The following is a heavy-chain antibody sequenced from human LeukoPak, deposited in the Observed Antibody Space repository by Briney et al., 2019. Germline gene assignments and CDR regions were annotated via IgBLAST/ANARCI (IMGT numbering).Heavy chain of an antibody. CDR2: VYYSGST. V-gene: IGHV4-61*08. CDR1: GGSISSGGYY. D-gene: IGHD6-13*01. Sequence: SQTLSLTCTVSGGSISSGGYYWTWIRQHPGKGLEWIGYVYYSGSTNYNPSLKSRVTISADTSKNQFSLKVRSVTAADTAVYYCARDPPQPGITAAGYFDLWGRGTLVTVSS. J-gene: IGHJ2*01. CDR3: ARDPPQPGITAAGYFDL.